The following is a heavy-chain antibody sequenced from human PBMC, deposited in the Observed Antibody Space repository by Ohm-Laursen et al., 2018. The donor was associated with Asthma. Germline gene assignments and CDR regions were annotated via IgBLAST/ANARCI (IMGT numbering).Heavy chain of an antibody. J-gene: IGHJ4*02. CDR2: IKQDGSEK. CDR1: GFTFSSYS. V-gene: IGHV3-7*01. D-gene: IGHD3-22*01. Sequence: SLRLSCAASGFTFSSYSMNWVRQAPGKGLEWVANIKQDGSEKYYVDSVKGRFTISRDNAKNSLYLQMNSLRAEDTAVYYCANQPYDSSGYYFAYWGQGTLVTVSS. CDR3: ANQPYDSSGYYFAY.